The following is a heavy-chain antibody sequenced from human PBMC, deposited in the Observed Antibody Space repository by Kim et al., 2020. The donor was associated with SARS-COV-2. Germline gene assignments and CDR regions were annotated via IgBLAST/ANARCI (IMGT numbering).Heavy chain of an antibody. CDR2: ISGDGGST. CDR3: AKERGVRHSSSWYHYYYYGMDV. Sequence: GGSLRLSCAASGFTFDDYAMHWVRQAPGKGLEWVSLISGDGGSTYYADSVKGRFTISRDNSKNSLYLQMNSLRTEDTALYYCAKERGVRHSSSWYHYYYYGMDVWGQGTTVTVSS. CDR1: GFTFDDYA. D-gene: IGHD6-13*01. V-gene: IGHV3-43*02. J-gene: IGHJ6*02.